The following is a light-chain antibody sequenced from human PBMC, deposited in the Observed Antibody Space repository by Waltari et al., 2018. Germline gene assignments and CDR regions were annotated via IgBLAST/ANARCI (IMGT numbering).Light chain of an antibody. CDR3: SSYPRSNTVV. J-gene: IGLJ2*01. V-gene: IGLV2-8*01. CDR1: ISDVGGYDY. CDR2: EVN. Sequence: QSALTQPPSASGTPGQSVNISCTGTISDVGGYDYVSWYQQHPGKAPNVMIYEVNKRPAAIPHRFAGSNSGSTASLTVSGIQADDEAAYYFSSYPRSNTVVFGCGTKLTVL.